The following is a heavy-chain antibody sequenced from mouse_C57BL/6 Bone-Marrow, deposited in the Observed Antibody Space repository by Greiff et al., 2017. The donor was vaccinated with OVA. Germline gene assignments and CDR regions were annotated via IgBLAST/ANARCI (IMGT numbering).Heavy chain of an antibody. D-gene: IGHD2-3*01. CDR3: ARDDDGYLFAY. J-gene: IGHJ3*01. V-gene: IGHV7-1*01. CDR1: GFTFSDFY. CDR2: SRNKANDYTT. Sequence: EVQLVESGGGLVQSGRSLRLSCATSGFTFSDFYMEWVRQAPGKGLEWIAASRNKANDYTTEYSASVKGRFIVSRDTSQSILYLQMNALRAEDTAIYYCARDDDGYLFAYWGQGTLVTVSA.